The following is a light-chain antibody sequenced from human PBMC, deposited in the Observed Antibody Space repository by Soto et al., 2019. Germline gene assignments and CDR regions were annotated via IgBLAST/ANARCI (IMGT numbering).Light chain of an antibody. J-gene: IGKJ1*01. CDR3: QQYGSSPWGT. V-gene: IGKV3-20*01. Sequence: EIVLTQSPGTLSLSPGERATLSCRASQSVSSSYLAWYQQKPGQAPRLLIYGASSRATGIPDRFSGSGSGTDFTLTISRLEPEDFSVYYSQQYGSSPWGTFGQGTKVEIK. CDR1: QSVSSSY. CDR2: GAS.